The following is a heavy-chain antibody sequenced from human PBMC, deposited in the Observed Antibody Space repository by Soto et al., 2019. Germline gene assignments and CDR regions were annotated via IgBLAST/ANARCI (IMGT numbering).Heavy chain of an antibody. V-gene: IGHV4-61*01. CDR2: IYNSGST. D-gene: IGHD6-13*01. CDR1: GGSVSGGTHY. J-gene: IGHJ2*01. CDR3: ARGYRTSWYWFDL. Sequence: QAQLQESGPGPVKPSETLSLTCTVSGGSVSGGTHYWSWIRQPPGKGLEWIGYIYNSGSTNYNPSLKSRFALSVDTSKNQFSLKLSSVTAADTAVYYCARGYRTSWYWFDLWGRGTLVTVSS.